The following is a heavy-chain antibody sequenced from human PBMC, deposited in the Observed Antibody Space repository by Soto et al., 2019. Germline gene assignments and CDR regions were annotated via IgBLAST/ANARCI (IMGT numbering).Heavy chain of an antibody. V-gene: IGHV3-9*01. CDR3: AKARVGIFGVVIPYGMDV. CDR1: GFTFDDYA. CDR2: ISWNSGSI. J-gene: IGHJ6*02. D-gene: IGHD3-3*01. Sequence: PGGSLRLSCAASGFTFDDYAMHWVRQAPGKGLEWVSGISWNSGSIGYADSVKGRFTISRDNAKNSLYLQMNSLRAEDTALYYCAKARVGIFGVVIPYGMDVWGQGTTVTVSS.